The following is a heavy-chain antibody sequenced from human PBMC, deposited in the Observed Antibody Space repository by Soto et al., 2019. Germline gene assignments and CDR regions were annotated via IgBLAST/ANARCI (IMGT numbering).Heavy chain of an antibody. CDR3: ARAEVDYGDWARPDPNWFAP. Sequence: SVKVSCKASGDTFSTYTITWMRQAPGQGLEWMGGIIPRSATSNYAQKFQGRVTITADESTSTAYMELSSLRSEDTAVYYCARAEVDYGDWARPDPNWFAPWGQGTLVTGSS. V-gene: IGHV1-69*13. D-gene: IGHD4-17*01. CDR2: IIPRSATS. CDR1: GDTFSTYT. J-gene: IGHJ5*02.